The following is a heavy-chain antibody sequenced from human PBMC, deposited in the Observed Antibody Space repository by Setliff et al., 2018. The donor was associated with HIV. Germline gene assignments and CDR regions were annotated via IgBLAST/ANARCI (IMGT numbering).Heavy chain of an antibody. CDR2: MYDGGST. D-gene: IGHD3-22*01. CDR1: GFTVSSNY. J-gene: IGHJ4*02. Sequence: PGGSLRLSCTVSGFTVSSNYMTWVRQAPGKGLEWVALMYDGGSTYYADSVKGRFTITRDISKNTLDLQMNSLRVDDTAVYYCEKGSGFYDYWGQGTLVTVSS. V-gene: IGHV3-53*01. CDR3: EKGSGFYDY.